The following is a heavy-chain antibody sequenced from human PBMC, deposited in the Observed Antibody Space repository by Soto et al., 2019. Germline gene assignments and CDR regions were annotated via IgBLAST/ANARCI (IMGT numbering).Heavy chain of an antibody. J-gene: IGHJ5*02. CDR3: ARGPVITIFGVVNEGFDP. CDR1: GYTFTSYG. D-gene: IGHD3-3*01. Sequence: QVQLVQSGAEVKKPGASVKVSCKASGYTFTSYGISWVRQAPGQGLEWMGWISAYNGNTNYAQKLQGRVTMTTDTATSTAYMELRSLRSDDTAVYYCARGPVITIFGVVNEGFDPWGQGTLVTVSS. V-gene: IGHV1-18*01. CDR2: ISAYNGNT.